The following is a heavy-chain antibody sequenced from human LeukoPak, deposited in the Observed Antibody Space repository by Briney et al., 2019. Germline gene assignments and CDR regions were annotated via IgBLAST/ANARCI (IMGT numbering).Heavy chain of an antibody. CDR2: IYYSGST. V-gene: IGHV4-59*12. Sequence: SETLSLTCTVSGGSISNYYWIWIRQPPGKGLEWIGYIYYSGSTNYNPSLKSRVTISVDTSKNQFSLKLTSVTAADTAVYYCAKDAIVRDYSNSDYWGQGTLVTVSS. D-gene: IGHD4-11*01. J-gene: IGHJ4*02. CDR1: GGSISNYY. CDR3: AKDAIVRDYSNSDY.